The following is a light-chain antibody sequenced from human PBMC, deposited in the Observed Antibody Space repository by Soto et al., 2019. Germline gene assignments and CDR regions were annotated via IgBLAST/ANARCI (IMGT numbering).Light chain of an antibody. Sequence: DIQMTQSPSTLSASVGDRVTITCRASQSISSWLAWYQQKPGKAPKLLIYDASSLESGVPSRFSGSGSGTEFTFTISSLQPDEFATYYCQQYNSYGTFGQGTKV. CDR3: QQYNSYGT. CDR1: QSISSW. V-gene: IGKV1-5*01. CDR2: DAS. J-gene: IGKJ1*01.